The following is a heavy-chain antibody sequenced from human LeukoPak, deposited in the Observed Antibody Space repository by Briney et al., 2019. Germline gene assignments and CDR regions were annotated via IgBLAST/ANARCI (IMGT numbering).Heavy chain of an antibody. J-gene: IGHJ4*02. CDR1: GGTFSSYA. CDR3: ARVGDSSGYFDY. CDR2: IIPILGIA. D-gene: IGHD6-19*01. Sequence: SVKVSCKASGGTFSSYAISWVRQAPGQGLEWMGRIIPILGIANYAQKFQGRVTITADKSTSTAYMELSSLRSEDTAVYYCARVGDSSGYFDYWGQGTLVTVSS. V-gene: IGHV1-69*04.